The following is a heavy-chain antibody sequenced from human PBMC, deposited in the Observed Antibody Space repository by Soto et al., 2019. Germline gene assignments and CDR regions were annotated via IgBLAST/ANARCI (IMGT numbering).Heavy chain of an antibody. Sequence: GGSLRLSCAASGFTFSSYAMHWVRQAPGKGLEWVAVISYDGSNKYYADFVKGRFTISRDNSKNTLYLEMNSVIAEDTAVYYCARDYKSAAAGKFFWFDPWGQGTLVTVSS. V-gene: IGHV3-30-3*01. D-gene: IGHD6-13*01. J-gene: IGHJ5*02. CDR2: ISYDGSNK. CDR3: ARDYKSAAAGKFFWFDP. CDR1: GFTFSSYA.